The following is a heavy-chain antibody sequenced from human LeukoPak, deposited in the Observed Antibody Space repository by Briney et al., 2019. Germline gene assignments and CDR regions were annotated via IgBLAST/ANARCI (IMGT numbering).Heavy chain of an antibody. CDR1: GGSTSNSNYY. CDR3: ARSITMVRGRNWFDP. D-gene: IGHD3-10*01. V-gene: IGHV4-39*01. Sequence: PSETLSLTCTVSGGSTSNSNYYWGWIRQPPGKGLEWIGSIYYSGRTYYKSSLKSRVTISVDTSKNQFSLKLSSVTAADTAVYYCARSITMVRGRNWFDPWGQGTLVTVSS. J-gene: IGHJ5*02. CDR2: IYYSGRT.